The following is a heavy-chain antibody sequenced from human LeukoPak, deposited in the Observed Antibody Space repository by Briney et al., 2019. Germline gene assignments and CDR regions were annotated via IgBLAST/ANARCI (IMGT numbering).Heavy chain of an antibody. J-gene: IGHJ6*02. V-gene: IGHV6-1*01. CDR2: TYYKSKWFN. Sequence: SQTLSLTCAISGDSVSSNSVAWNWIRQSPSRGLEWLGRTYYKSKWFNDYAVSVKGRITINPDTSKNQFSLQLSSVTAADTAVYYCARDAGNSGWYSYYYGMDVWGQGTTVTVSS. CDR3: ARDAGNSGWYSYYYGMDV. CDR1: GDSVSSNSVA. D-gene: IGHD6-19*01.